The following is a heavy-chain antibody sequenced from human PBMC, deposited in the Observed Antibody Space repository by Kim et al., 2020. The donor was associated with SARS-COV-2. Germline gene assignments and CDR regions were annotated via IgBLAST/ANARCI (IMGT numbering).Heavy chain of an antibody. Sequence: GGSLRLSCAASGFTFSSYAMSWVRQAPGKGLEWVSAISGSGGSTYYADSVKGRFTISRDNSKNTLYLQMNSLRAEDTAVYYCAKDQQYQLPHSEYYYYYGMDVWGQGTTVTVSS. D-gene: IGHD2-2*01. J-gene: IGHJ6*02. CDR3: AKDQQYQLPHSEYYYYYGMDV. CDR1: GFTFSSYA. V-gene: IGHV3-23*01. CDR2: ISGSGGST.